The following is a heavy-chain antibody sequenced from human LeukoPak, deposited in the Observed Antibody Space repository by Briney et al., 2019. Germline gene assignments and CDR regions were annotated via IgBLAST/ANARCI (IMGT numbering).Heavy chain of an antibody. CDR1: GGSISSSSYY. Sequence: SETLSLTCTVSGGSISSSSYYWGWIRQPPGKGLEWIGNIYSSGSTYYNASLQSRVTISIDTSKNQFSLRLSSVTAADTAVYYCARAVSGYDYVWGSYRDQYYFDYWGQGTLVTVSS. J-gene: IGHJ4*02. CDR2: IYSSGST. CDR3: ARAVSGYDYVWGSYRDQYYFDY. D-gene: IGHD3-16*02. V-gene: IGHV4-39*07.